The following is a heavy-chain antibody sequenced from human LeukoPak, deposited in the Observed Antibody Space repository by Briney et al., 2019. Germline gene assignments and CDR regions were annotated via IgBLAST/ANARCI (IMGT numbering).Heavy chain of an antibody. V-gene: IGHV1-2*06. CDR1: GYTFTGYY. J-gene: IGHJ4*02. D-gene: IGHD1-1*01. Sequence: ASVKVSCKASGYTFTGYYMHWVRQAPGQGLEWMGRINPNSGGTNYAQNFQGRVTMTRDTSISTAYMELSRLTSDDTAVYYCARVDQRISFYFDYWGQGTLVTVSS. CDR2: INPNSGGT. CDR3: ARVDQRISFYFDY.